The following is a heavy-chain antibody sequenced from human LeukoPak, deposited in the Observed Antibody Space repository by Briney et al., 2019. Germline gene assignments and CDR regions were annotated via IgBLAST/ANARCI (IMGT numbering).Heavy chain of an antibody. Sequence: SETLSLTCTVSGGSISSSSFYWGWIRQPPGKGLEWIGYIYYSGSTKYNPSLKSRVTISVDTSKNRFSLKLSSVTAADTAVYYCAREGYRSGWENYFDYWGQGTLVTVSS. CDR1: GGSISSSSFY. CDR2: IYYSGST. V-gene: IGHV4-61*01. J-gene: IGHJ4*02. D-gene: IGHD6-19*01. CDR3: AREGYRSGWENYFDY.